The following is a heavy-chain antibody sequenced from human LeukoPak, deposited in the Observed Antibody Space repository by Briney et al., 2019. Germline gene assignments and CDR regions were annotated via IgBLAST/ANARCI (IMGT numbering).Heavy chain of an antibody. CDR2: ISGSGGST. V-gene: IGHV3-23*01. J-gene: IGHJ4*02. CDR1: GFTFSSYA. D-gene: IGHD2-15*01. Sequence: GGSLRLSCAASGFTFSSYAMSWVRQAPGKGLEWVSAISGSGGSTYYADSVKGRFTISRDSSKNTLYLQMNSLRAEDTAVYYCAKDNYSRGYFDYWGQGTLVTVSS. CDR3: AKDNYSRGYFDY.